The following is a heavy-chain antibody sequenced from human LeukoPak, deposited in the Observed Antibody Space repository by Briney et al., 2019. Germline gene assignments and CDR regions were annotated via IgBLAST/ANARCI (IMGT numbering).Heavy chain of an antibody. V-gene: IGHV4-34*01. Sequence: SETLSLTSAVYGGSFSGYYWSWLRQPPGQGLEWIGEINHSGSTNSNPSLKSRITVSVDTSKTQYPLKLSPVTAANTAVYYCARDCSSTSCTVYYFDYWGQGTLVTVSS. CDR3: ARDCSSTSCTVYYFDY. CDR2: INHSGST. D-gene: IGHD2-2*01. J-gene: IGHJ4*02. CDR1: GGSFSGYY.